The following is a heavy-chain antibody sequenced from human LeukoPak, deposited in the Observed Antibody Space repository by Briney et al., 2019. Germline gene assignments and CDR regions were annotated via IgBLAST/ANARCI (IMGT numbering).Heavy chain of an antibody. V-gene: IGHV3-23*01. D-gene: IGHD3-10*01. J-gene: IGHJ6*02. Sequence: GGSLRLSCAVSGITLSNYGMSWVRQAPGKGLEWVSAISGSGGSTYYADSVKGRFTISRDNSKNTLYLQMNSLRAEDTAVYYCAKIGEEGGSYYKLPYYYYGMDVWGQGTTVTVSS. CDR2: ISGSGGST. CDR3: AKIGEEGGSYYKLPYYYYGMDV. CDR1: GITLSNYG.